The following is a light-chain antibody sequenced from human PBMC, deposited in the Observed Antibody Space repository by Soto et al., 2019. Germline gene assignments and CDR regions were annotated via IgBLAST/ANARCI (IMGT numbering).Light chain of an antibody. V-gene: IGKV2-28*01. Sequence: DIVMTQSPLSLPVTPGEPASISCRSSQSLLHSNGYNYLDWYLQKPGQSPQLLIYLGSNRASGVPDRFSGSGSGIDFTLKISRVEAEDVGVYYCMRALQTPWTFGQGTKVEIK. CDR3: MRALQTPWT. CDR1: QSLLHSNGYNY. CDR2: LGS. J-gene: IGKJ1*01.